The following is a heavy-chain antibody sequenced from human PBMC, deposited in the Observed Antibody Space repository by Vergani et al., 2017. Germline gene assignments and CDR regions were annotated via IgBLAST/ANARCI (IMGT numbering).Heavy chain of an antibody. D-gene: IGHD3-9*01. J-gene: IGHJ3*02. CDR1: GYSISSGYY. CDR2: IYHSGHT. CDR3: ARLLSREYYDILAGYYPSDAFDS. Sequence: QVQLQESGPGLVKPSETLSLTCAVSGYSISSGYYWGWIRQPPGKGLEWIGSIYHSGHTYYNPSLKSRVTISADTSKNQFSLELSSVNAADTAVYYCARLLSREYYDILAGYYPSDAFDSWGEGTMVTVSS. V-gene: IGHV4-38-2*01.